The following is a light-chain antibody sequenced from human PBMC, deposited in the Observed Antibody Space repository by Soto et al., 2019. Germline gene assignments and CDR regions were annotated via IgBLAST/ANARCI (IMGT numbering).Light chain of an antibody. Sequence: ELVLTQSPGTLSLSPGERATLSCRASESVRNNSLAWYQKHPGQAPRLLIFGASSRATGIPDRFTGSGSGADFSLSISRLEPEDSAVYFCHHYGYGADTFGQGTKLEIK. CDR2: GAS. CDR1: ESVRNNS. V-gene: IGKV3-20*01. CDR3: HHYGYGADT. J-gene: IGKJ2*01.